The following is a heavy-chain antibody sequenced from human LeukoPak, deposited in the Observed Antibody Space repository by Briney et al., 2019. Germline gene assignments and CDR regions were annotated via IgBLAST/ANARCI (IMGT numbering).Heavy chain of an antibody. CDR1: GFTFSNYV. V-gene: IGHV3-23*01. D-gene: IGHD3-10*01. Sequence: GGSLRLSCATSGFTFSNYVMSWVRQAPGEGLEWVSAITGSADDTFYADSVKGRFTISRDNSKNTLNLQMNCLRAEDTAVYYCAKASGASRPYYFDYWGQGTLVTVSS. CDR2: ITGSADDT. CDR3: AKASGASRPYYFDY. J-gene: IGHJ4*02.